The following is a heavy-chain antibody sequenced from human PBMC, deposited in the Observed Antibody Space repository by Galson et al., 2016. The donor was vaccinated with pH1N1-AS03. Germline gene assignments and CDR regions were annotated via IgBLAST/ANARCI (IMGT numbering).Heavy chain of an antibody. CDR3: AGGSPAPFDY. J-gene: IGHJ4*02. Sequence: ETLSLTCSVSGGSITRSGLSWGWIRQPPGKGLEWIGYIYYSGSTNYNPSLKSRVTISIDTSKNQFSLELSSVTAADTAVYYCAGGSPAPFDYWGQGTLFTVSS. CDR1: GGSITRSGLS. D-gene: IGHD3-16*01. V-gene: IGHV4-61*05. CDR2: IYYSGST.